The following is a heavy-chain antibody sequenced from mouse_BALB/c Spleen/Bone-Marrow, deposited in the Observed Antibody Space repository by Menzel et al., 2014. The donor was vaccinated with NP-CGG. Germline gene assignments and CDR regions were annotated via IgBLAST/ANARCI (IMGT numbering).Heavy chain of an antibody. CDR3: VRGNYGNYVDYFDF. Sequence: DVMLVESGGGLVQPGGSLKLSCAASGFTFSNYGMSWVRQTPDKRLELVATINSDGGSTYYPDSVKGRFTIYRDTAKNTLYLQMSGLKSEETAMYYCVRGNYGNYVDYFDFWGQGTTLTVSS. D-gene: IGHD2-1*01. V-gene: IGHV5-6-3*01. CDR2: INSDGGST. CDR1: GFTFSNYG. J-gene: IGHJ2*01.